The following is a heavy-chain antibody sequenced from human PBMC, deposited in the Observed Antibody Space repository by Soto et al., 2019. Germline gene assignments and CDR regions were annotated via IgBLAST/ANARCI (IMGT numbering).Heavy chain of an antibody. V-gene: IGHV3-30-3*01. CDR3: ARDMAPPSHTYCSGGSCSQAYYYYGMDV. CDR2: ISYDGSNK. D-gene: IGHD2-15*01. J-gene: IGHJ6*02. CDR1: GFTFSSYA. Sequence: GGSLRLSCAASGFTFSSYAMHWVRQAPGKGLEWVAVISYDGSNKYYADSVKGRFTISRDNPKNTLYLQMNSLRAEDTAVYYCARDMAPPSHTYCSGGSCSQAYYYYGMDVWGQGTTVTVSS.